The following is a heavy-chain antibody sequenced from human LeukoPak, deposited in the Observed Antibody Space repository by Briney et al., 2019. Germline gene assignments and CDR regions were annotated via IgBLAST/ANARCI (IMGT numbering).Heavy chain of an antibody. J-gene: IGHJ4*02. V-gene: IGHV1-2*02. CDR3: ARGGRGFYDSSVSLDY. Sequence: ASVKVSCKASGYTFTGYYMHWVRQAPGQGLEWMGWINPNSGGTNYAQKFQGGVTMTSDTSITTAYMELSRLRSDDTAVYYCARGGRGFYDSSVSLDYWGQGTLVTVSS. CDR1: GYTFTGYY. CDR2: INPNSGGT. D-gene: IGHD3-22*01.